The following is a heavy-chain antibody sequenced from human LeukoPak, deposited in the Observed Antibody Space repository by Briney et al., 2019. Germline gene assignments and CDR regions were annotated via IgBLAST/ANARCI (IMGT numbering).Heavy chain of an antibody. CDR2: INPSGGST. Sequence: ASVKVSCKASGYTFTSYYMHWVRQAPGQGLEWMGIINPSGGSTSYAQKFQGRVTMTRDTSTSTVYMELSSLRSGDTAVYYCARDPGLNWFDPWGQGTLVTVSS. CDR1: GYTFTSYY. J-gene: IGHJ5*02. V-gene: IGHV1-46*01. CDR3: ARDPGLNWFDP.